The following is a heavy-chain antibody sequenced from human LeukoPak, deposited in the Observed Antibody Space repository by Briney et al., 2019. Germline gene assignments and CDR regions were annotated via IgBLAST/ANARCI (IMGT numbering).Heavy chain of an antibody. CDR1: GYTFTGYY. V-gene: IGHV1-2*02. Sequence: GASVKVSCKASGYTFTGYYMHWVRQAPGQGLEWMGWINPNSGGTNYAQKFQGRVTMTRDTSISTAYVELSRLRSDDTAVYYCARDLEWLYPGGAFDIWGQGTMVTVSS. CDR2: INPNSGGT. J-gene: IGHJ3*02. D-gene: IGHD3-3*01. CDR3: ARDLEWLYPGGAFDI.